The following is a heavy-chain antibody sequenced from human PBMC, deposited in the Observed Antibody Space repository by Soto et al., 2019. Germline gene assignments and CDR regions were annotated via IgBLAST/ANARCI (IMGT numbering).Heavy chain of an antibody. J-gene: IGHJ5*02. CDR3: AKDLYSSGWYNYFDP. CDR2: ISHNGGSK. V-gene: IGHV3-30*18. D-gene: IGHD6-19*01. Sequence: QVHLVESGGGVVQPGRSLRLSCVGSGFTFSDTGMHWVRQAPGKGLEWVAMISHNGGSKQYKDSVRGRFTISRDNSENTVYLLMDSLRAEDTAVYFCAKDLYSSGWYNYFDPWGQGTPVTVSS. CDR1: GFTFSDTG.